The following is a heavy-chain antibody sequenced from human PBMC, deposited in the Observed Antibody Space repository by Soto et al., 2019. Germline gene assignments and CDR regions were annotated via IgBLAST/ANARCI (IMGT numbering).Heavy chain of an antibody. V-gene: IGHV3-30*18. CDR3: VKGGWYGSSSPSDR. Sequence: QEQLVESGGDVVQPGGSLRLSCAASGFTLSRQDMHWVRQAPGKGLGRVADLSYDGIAQYYADSVKGRFTISRYNSKKTLYLQMNSLRVEDTALYYCVKGGWYGSSSPSDRWGHGTLFTVSS. CDR2: LSYDGIAQ. D-gene: IGHD6-6*01. CDR1: GFTLSRQD. J-gene: IGHJ5*02.